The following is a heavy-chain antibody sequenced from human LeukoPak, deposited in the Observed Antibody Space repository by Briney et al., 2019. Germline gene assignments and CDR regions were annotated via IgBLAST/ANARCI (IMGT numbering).Heavy chain of an antibody. CDR2: ISGSGGST. V-gene: IGHV3-23*01. Sequence: QSGGSLRLSCAASGFTFSSYAMSWVRQAPGKGLEWVSAISGSGGSTYYADSVKGRFTISRDNSKNTLYLQMNSLRAEDTAVYYCAKGNSIVGATTGYWGQGTLVTVSS. CDR1: GFTFSSYA. CDR3: AKGNSIVGATTGY. D-gene: IGHD1-26*01. J-gene: IGHJ4*02.